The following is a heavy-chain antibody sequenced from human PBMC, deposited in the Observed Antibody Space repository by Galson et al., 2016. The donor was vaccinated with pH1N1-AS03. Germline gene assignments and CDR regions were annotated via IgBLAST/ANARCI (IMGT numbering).Heavy chain of an antibody. D-gene: IGHD3-16*01. Sequence: SLRLSCAVSGFTLSAYWMYWVRQTPGKRPVWVSRISRDGSTREHADSVKGRFSVSRDNARNTLHLHMSNLRDDDTAVYYCVAYDWVRPDFWGQGTLVTVSS. J-gene: IGHJ4*02. CDR3: VAYDWVRPDF. CDR1: GFTLSAYW. V-gene: IGHV3-74*03. CDR2: ISRDGSTR.